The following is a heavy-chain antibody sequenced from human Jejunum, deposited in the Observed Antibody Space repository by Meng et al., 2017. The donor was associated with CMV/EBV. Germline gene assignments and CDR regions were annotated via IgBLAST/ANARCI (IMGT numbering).Heavy chain of an antibody. CDR2: IYYSGTT. J-gene: IGHJ4*02. CDR1: GGAFTSSNYY. D-gene: IGHD5-18*01. Sequence: GGAFTSSNYYWGWIRQPPGKGLEWIGNIYYSGTTYYNPSLKSRGTISVDTSKNQFSLKLSSVTAADTAVYYCTRGLGSYGSRIDYWGQGTLVTVSS. CDR3: TRGLGSYGSRIDY. V-gene: IGHV4-39*07.